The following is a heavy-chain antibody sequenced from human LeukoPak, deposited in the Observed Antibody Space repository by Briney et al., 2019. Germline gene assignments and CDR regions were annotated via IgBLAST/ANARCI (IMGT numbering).Heavy chain of an antibody. V-gene: IGHV3-73*01. J-gene: IGHJ6*02. Sequence: GGSLRLSCAASGLSFSGSAIHWVRQASGRGLEWLGRIRSKANSYVTAYAASVNGRFIISRDDSRDTAYLQMNSLQTEDTAVYYCTRHSDKYCSGAGCYVYNFYGMDVWGQGTTVTVSS. CDR3: TRHSDKYCSGAGCYVYNFYGMDV. CDR1: GLSFSGSA. D-gene: IGHD2-15*01. CDR2: IRSKANSYVT.